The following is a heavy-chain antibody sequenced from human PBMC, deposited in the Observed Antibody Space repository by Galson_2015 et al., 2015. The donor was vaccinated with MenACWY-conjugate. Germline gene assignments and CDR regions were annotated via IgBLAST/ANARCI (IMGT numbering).Heavy chain of an antibody. CDR1: GYNFISYG. CDR2: ISADNGHT. CDR3: AREIQGDVYDRSGKSNWFDP. D-gene: IGHD3-22*01. J-gene: IGHJ5*02. V-gene: IGHV1-18*01. Sequence: SVKVSCKASGYNFISYGVSWVRQAPGQGLEWMGWISADNGHTKYAQKFQGRVTMTTDTSTSTAYMELRSLRSDDTAVYYCAREIQGDVYDRSGKSNWFDPWGQGTVVTVSS.